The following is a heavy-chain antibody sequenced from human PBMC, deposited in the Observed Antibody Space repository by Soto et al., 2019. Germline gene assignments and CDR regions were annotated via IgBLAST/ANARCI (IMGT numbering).Heavy chain of an antibody. J-gene: IGHJ6*02. D-gene: IGHD3-3*01. CDR2: IIPIFGTA. CDR3: ARKGFFEVTIFGVVNYYGMDV. CDR1: GGTFSSYA. Sequence: QVQLVQSGAEVKKPGSSVKVSCKASGGTFSSYAISWVRQAPGQGLEWMGGIIPIFGTANYAQKFQGRVTITADKSTRTAYMELSSLRSADTAVYYCARKGFFEVTIFGVVNYYGMDVWGQGTTVTVSS. V-gene: IGHV1-69*06.